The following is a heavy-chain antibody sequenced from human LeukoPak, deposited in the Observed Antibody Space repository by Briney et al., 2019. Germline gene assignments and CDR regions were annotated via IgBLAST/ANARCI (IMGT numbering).Heavy chain of an antibody. J-gene: IGHJ4*02. Sequence: GESLKISCKGSGYSFTSYWIGWVRQMPGKGLEWMGIIYPGDSDTRYSPSFQGQVTISADKSISTAYLQWSSLKASDTAMYYCARLFAGDYAQYYFDYWGQGTLVTVSS. V-gene: IGHV5-51*01. CDR2: IYPGDSDT. CDR3: ARLFAGDYAQYYFDY. D-gene: IGHD4-17*01. CDR1: GYSFTSYW.